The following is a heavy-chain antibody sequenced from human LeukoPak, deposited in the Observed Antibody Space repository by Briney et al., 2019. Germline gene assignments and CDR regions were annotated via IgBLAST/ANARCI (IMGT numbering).Heavy chain of an antibody. CDR3: ARNFNTYGSGYFDY. Sequence: SETLSLTCTVSGGSISNYYWSWIRQPPGKGLEWIGSIYYSGSTYYNPSLKSRVTISVDTSKNQFSLKLSSVTAADTAVYYCARNFNTYGSGYFDYWGQGTLVTVSS. D-gene: IGHD5-18*01. CDR1: GGSISNYY. CDR2: IYYSGST. J-gene: IGHJ4*02. V-gene: IGHV4-39*07.